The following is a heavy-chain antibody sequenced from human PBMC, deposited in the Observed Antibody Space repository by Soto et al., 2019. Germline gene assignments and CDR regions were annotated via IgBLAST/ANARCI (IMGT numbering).Heavy chain of an antibody. CDR1: GFTFKGYT. V-gene: IGHV3-21*04. CDR2: ISSSGSGI. CDR3: ARAFSDAFDI. J-gene: IGHJ3*02. Sequence: GGSLRLSCRASGFTFKGYTMNWVRQAPGKGLEWVSSISSSGSGIYYPDSVKGRFTISRDNAKKSLYLQMSSLRAEDTAVYYCARAFSDAFDIWGQGTMVTVSS.